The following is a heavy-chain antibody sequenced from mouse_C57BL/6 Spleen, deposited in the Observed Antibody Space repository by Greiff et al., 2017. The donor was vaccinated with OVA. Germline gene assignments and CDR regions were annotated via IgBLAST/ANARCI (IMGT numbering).Heavy chain of an antibody. CDR2: IWGVGST. V-gene: IGHV2-6*01. J-gene: IGHJ4*01. D-gene: IGHD2-4*01. CDR1: GFSLTSYG. CDR3: ASFLHDYGDYAMDY. Sequence: VQLKESGPGLVAPSQSLSITCTVSGFSLTSYGVDWVRQSPGKGLEWLGVIWGVGSTNYNSALKSRLSIIKDNSKSQVFLKMNSLQTDDTAMYYCASFLHDYGDYAMDYWGQGTSVTVSS.